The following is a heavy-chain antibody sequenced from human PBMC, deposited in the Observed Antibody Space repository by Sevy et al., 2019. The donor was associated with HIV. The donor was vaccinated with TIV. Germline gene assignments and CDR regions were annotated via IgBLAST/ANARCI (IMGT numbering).Heavy chain of an antibody. CDR2: ISYDGSNK. CDR1: GFTFSSYG. V-gene: IGHV3-30*18. D-gene: IGHD6-19*01. Sequence: GGSLRLSCAASGFTFSSYGMHWVRQAPGKGLEWVAVISYDGSNKYYADSVKGRFTISRDNSKNTLYLQMNSLRAEDTAVYYCPKDLGSGWYFDYWGQGTLVTVSS. J-gene: IGHJ4*02. CDR3: PKDLGSGWYFDY.